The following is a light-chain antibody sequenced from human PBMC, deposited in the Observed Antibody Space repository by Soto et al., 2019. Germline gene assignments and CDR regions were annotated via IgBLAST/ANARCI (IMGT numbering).Light chain of an antibody. Sequence: DIQMTQSPSSLSATVGDRVTITCRASQTIGKYLNWYQQQPGKVPKLLIYDASYLQSGVPSRISGSGSGTEFTLTISYLRPEDSAVYFCQQYHDWVTFGGGTKVDIK. CDR1: QTIGKY. CDR3: QQYHDWVT. CDR2: DAS. J-gene: IGKJ4*01. V-gene: IGKV1-39*01.